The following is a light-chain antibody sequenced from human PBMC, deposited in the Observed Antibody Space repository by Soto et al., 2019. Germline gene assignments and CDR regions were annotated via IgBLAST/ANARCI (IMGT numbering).Light chain of an antibody. J-gene: IGLJ1*01. CDR1: SSDIGGYNY. Sequence: QSALTQPASVSGSRGHSITISCTGTSSDIGGYNYVSWYQQNPGKAPKLMIYDVSNRPSGVSNRFSGSKSGNTASLTISGLQAEDEADYYCSSYTSSNTYVFGTGTKVTVL. CDR2: DVS. CDR3: SSYTSSNTYV. V-gene: IGLV2-14*01.